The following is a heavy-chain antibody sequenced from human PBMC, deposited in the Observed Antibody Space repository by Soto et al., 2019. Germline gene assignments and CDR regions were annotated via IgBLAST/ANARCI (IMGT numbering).Heavy chain of an antibody. CDR2: ISGSGGST. J-gene: IGHJ4*02. Sequence: EVQLLESGGGLVQPGGSLRLSCAASGFTFSSYAMRWVRQAPGKGLEWVSAISGSGGSTYYADSVKGRFTISRDNSKNTLYLQMTSLRAEDTAVYYCARRGSGGYYDYWGQGTLVTVSS. V-gene: IGHV3-23*01. CDR1: GFTFSSYA. D-gene: IGHD6-19*01. CDR3: ARRGSGGYYDY.